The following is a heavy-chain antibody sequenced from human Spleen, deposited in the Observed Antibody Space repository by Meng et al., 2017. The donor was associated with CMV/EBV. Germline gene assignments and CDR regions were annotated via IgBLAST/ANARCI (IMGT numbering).Heavy chain of an antibody. CDR3: AKDVLRYSSGSEAHYYYGMDV. J-gene: IGHJ6*02. CDR1: GFTFDDYT. Sequence: GGSLRLSCTASGFTFDDYTMHWVRQVPGKGLEWVSLSSWDGGSTYYADSVKRRFTISRDNSKNSLYLKMNSLRTEDTALYYCAKDVLRYSSGSEAHYYYGMDVWGQGTTVTVSS. CDR2: SSWDGGST. D-gene: IGHD6-19*01. V-gene: IGHV3-43*01.